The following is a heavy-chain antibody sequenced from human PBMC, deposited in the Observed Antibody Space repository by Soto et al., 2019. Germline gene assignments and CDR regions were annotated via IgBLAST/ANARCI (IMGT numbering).Heavy chain of an antibody. J-gene: IGHJ3*02. V-gene: IGHV1-3*01. CDR1: GYTFADYI. CDR3: VRDRLDIASLRYLDALDI. CDR2: INAANGNT. Sequence: QAQLVQSGAEVRKPGASIKVSCGTSGYTFADYILHWVRLAPGQGLEWMGWINAANGNTRYSKKLQGRLTITRDTAAGTAYMELTSLTPEDSAVYYCVRDRLDIASLRYLDALDIWGQCTMVTVSS. D-gene: IGHD3-9*01.